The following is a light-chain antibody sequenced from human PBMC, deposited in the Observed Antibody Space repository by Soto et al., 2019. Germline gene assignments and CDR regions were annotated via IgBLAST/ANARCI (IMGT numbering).Light chain of an antibody. CDR3: QQYNNWRT. CDR1: QSVSSN. CDR2: GAS. V-gene: IGKV3-15*01. Sequence: EIGMTQSPAALSVSPGERATLSCRASQSVSSNLACYQQKPGQAPRLLIYGASTRATGIPARFSGSGSGTEFTLTISSLQSEDFAVYYCQQYNNWRTFGQGTKVDI. J-gene: IGKJ1*01.